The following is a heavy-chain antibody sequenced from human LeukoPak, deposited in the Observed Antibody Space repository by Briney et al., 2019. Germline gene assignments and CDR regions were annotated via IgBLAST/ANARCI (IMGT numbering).Heavy chain of an antibody. Sequence: PGGSLRLSCAASGFTFDDYDMHWVRQAPGKGLEWVSGITWNSHSIAYADSVKGRFTISKDNAKNSLYLQMNSLRAEDTALYHCARNNGMDVWGQGTTVIVSS. CDR1: GFTFDDYD. V-gene: IGHV3-9*01. J-gene: IGHJ6*02. CDR2: ITWNSHSI. CDR3: ARNNGMDV.